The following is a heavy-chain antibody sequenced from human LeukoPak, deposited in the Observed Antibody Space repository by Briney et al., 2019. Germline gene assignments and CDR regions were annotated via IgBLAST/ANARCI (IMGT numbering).Heavy chain of an antibody. Sequence: PGGSLRLSCAASGFTFDDYAMHWVRQAPGKGLEWVSGISWNSGSIGYADSEKGRFTISRDNAKNSLYLQMNSPRAEDTALYYCAKDISRYYDILTGVDAFDIWGQGTMVTVSS. V-gene: IGHV3-9*01. CDR2: ISWNSGSI. J-gene: IGHJ3*02. D-gene: IGHD3-9*01. CDR1: GFTFDDYA. CDR3: AKDISRYYDILTGVDAFDI.